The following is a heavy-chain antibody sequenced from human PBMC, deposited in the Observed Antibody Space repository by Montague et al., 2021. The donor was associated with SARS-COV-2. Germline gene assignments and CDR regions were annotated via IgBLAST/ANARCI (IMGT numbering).Heavy chain of an antibody. CDR1: GGSSSVHY. J-gene: IGHJ6*02. CDR2: INQSGST. CDR3: ARYRRRFAEIYDTYYDYGLNV. V-gene: IGHV4-34*01. D-gene: IGHD3-10*01. Sequence: SETLSLTCAVYGGSSSVHYWTWIRQPPGKGLEWIGQINQSGSTKYNPSLKSRVTISIDTSKNQFSLKMTSMTAADTGVYYCARYRRRFAEIYDTYYDYGLNVGGQGTTVTV.